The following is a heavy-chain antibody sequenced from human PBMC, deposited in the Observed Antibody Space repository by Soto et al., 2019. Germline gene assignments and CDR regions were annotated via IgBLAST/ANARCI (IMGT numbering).Heavy chain of an antibody. J-gene: IGHJ6*02. CDR2: ISAYNGNT. Sequence: ASVKVSCKASGYTFTSYGISWVRQAPGQGLEWMGWISAYNGNTNYAQKLQGRVTMTTDTSTSTAYMELRSLRSDDTAVYSCARVDILTVYGCMDVWGQGTTVTVSS. V-gene: IGHV1-18*01. CDR1: GYTFTSYG. D-gene: IGHD3-9*01. CDR3: ARVDILTVYGCMDV.